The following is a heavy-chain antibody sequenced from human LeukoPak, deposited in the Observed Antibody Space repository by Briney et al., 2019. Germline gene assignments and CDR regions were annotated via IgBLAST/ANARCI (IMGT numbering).Heavy chain of an antibody. J-gene: IGHJ4*02. V-gene: IGHV4-39*01. Sequence: SETLSLTCTVSGGSISSSSYYWGWIRQPPGKGLEWIGSIYYSGSTYYNPSLKSRVTISVDTSKNQFSLKLSSVTAADTAVYYCARVVAATPVVDYWGQGTLVTVSS. CDR2: IYYSGST. CDR3: ARVVAATPVVDY. CDR1: GGSISSSSYY. D-gene: IGHD2-15*01.